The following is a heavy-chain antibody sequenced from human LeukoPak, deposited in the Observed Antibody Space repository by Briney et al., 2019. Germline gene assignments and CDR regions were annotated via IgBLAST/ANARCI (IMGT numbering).Heavy chain of an antibody. D-gene: IGHD3-22*01. V-gene: IGHV4-34*01. CDR1: GGSFSGYY. J-gene: IGHJ3*01. CDR3: ARLRQYCDSCDLDGLDL. CDR2: INHSGST. Sequence: PSETLSLTCAVYGGSFSGYYWTWIRQPPGKGLDWIGEINHSGSTNYNPSLKSRVSISVDTSKNQFSLKLSSVTAADTAVYFCARLRQYCDSCDLDGLDLWGQGTMVTVSS.